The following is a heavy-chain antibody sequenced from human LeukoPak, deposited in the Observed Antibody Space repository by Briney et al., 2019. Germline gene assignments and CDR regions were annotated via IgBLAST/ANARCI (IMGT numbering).Heavy chain of an antibody. CDR3: ARDQPYYYYYCMDV. J-gene: IGHJ6*03. CDR1: EFTFSSYW. CDR2: INSDGSST. V-gene: IGHV3-74*01. Sequence: PGGSLRLSCAASEFTFSSYWMHWVRQAPGKGLVWVSRINSDGSSTSYADSVKGRFTISRDNAKNTLYLQMNSLRAEDTAVYYCARDQPYYYYYCMDVWGKGTTVTVSS.